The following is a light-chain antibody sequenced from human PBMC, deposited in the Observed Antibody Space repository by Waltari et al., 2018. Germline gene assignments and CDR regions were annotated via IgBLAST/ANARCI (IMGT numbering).Light chain of an antibody. CDR1: SSNIGAGYD. J-gene: IGLJ1*01. Sequence: QSVLTQAPSVSGAPGQRVTISCTGSSSNIGAGYDVHWYQPLPGTAPKLLIYGNNNRPSGVPGRFSGSKSGTSASLAITGLQAEDEADYYCQSYDSSLSSYVFGTGTKVTVL. V-gene: IGLV1-40*01. CDR2: GNN. CDR3: QSYDSSLSSYV.